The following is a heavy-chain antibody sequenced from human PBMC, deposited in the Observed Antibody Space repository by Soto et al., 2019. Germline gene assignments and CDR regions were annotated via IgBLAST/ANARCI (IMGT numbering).Heavy chain of an antibody. CDR3: ARRPDAFDI. Sequence: GGSLRLSCAASGFTFSTYAMIWVRQAPGKGLEWVSAISGSGDSTYYADSVKGRFTISRDNSKNTLYLQMSSLRAEDTAIYYCARRPDAFDIWGQGTMVTVSS. CDR1: GFTFSTYA. J-gene: IGHJ3*02. V-gene: IGHV3-23*01. CDR2: ISGSGDST.